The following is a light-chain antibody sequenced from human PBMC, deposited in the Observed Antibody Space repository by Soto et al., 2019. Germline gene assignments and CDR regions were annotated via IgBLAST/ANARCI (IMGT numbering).Light chain of an antibody. CDR1: SSNIGTNT. Sequence: QSVLTQPPSASGTPGQRVAISCSGSSSNIGTNTVNWYQQLPGSAPQLLIYNTNQRPSGVPGRSSGSKSGASASLAISGLQSEDEADYYCVAWDGSLNVVLFGGGTKLTVL. CDR3: VAWDGSLNVVL. J-gene: IGLJ2*01. CDR2: NTN. V-gene: IGLV1-44*01.